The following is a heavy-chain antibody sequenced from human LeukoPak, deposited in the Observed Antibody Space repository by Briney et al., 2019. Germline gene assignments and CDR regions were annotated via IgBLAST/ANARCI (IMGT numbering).Heavy chain of an antibody. Sequence: SETLSLTCTVSGGSISSSSYYWGWIRQPPGKGLEWIGSIYYSGSTYYNPSLKSRVTISADTSKNQFSLKLSSVTAADTAVYYCARGRYLNYWGQGTLVTVSS. J-gene: IGHJ4*02. CDR1: GGSISSSSYY. CDR3: ARGRYLNY. CDR2: IYYSGST. D-gene: IGHD1-14*01. V-gene: IGHV4-39*01.